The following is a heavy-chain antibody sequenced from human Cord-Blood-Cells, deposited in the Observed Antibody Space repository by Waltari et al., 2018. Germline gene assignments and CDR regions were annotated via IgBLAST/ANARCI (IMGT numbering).Heavy chain of an antibody. J-gene: IGHJ3*02. CDR3: ARVTITIFGVVIYDAFDI. CDR1: GGPFSSYA. CDR2: IIPIFGTA. Sequence: QVQLVQSGAEVKKPGSSVKVSCKASGGPFSSYAISWVRQAPGQGLEWMGGIIPIFGTANYAQKFQGRVTITADESTSTAYMELSSLRSEDTAVYYCARVTITIFGVVIYDAFDIWGQGTMVTVSS. V-gene: IGHV1-69*01. D-gene: IGHD3-3*01.